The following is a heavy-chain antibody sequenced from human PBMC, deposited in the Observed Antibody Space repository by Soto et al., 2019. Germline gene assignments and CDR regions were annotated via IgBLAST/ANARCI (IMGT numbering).Heavy chain of an antibody. D-gene: IGHD3-10*01. CDR1: GGSISSGDYY. Sequence: QVQLQESGPGLVKPSQTLSLTCTVSGGSISSGDYYWSWIRQPPGKGLEWIGYIYYSGSTYYNPSLKSRVTISVDTSKNQFSLKLSSVTAADTAVYYCARLLLWFGELLGHNMDVWGQGTTVTVSS. J-gene: IGHJ6*02. CDR3: ARLLLWFGELLGHNMDV. CDR2: IYYSGST. V-gene: IGHV4-30-4*01.